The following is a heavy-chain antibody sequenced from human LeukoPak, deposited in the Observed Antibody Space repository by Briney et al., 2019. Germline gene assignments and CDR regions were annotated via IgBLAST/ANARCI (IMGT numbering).Heavy chain of an antibody. CDR3: ARESLLYYWTNYYFDY. D-gene: IGHD3-22*01. V-gene: IGHV3-11*04. J-gene: IGHJ4*02. Sequence: GSLRLSCAASGFTFSDYYMSWIRQAPGKGLEWISYISSSCNTIYYADSVKGRSTISRDNAKNSLYLQMNSLRAEDTAVYYCARESLLYYWTNYYFDYWGQGTLVTVS. CDR1: GFTFSDYY. CDR2: ISSSCNTI.